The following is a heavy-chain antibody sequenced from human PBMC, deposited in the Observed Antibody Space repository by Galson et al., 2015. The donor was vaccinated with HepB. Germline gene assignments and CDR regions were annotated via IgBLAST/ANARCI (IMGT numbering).Heavy chain of an antibody. D-gene: IGHD6-13*01. CDR1: GYTFTSYG. Sequence: SVKVSCKASGYTFTSYGISWVRQAPGQGLEWMGWISAYNGNTNYAQKLQGRVTMTTDTSTSTAYMELRSLRSDDTAVYYCARWASSSWDDYYYYYGMDVWGQGTTVTVSS. V-gene: IGHV1-18*04. CDR2: ISAYNGNT. J-gene: IGHJ6*02. CDR3: ARWASSSWDDYYYYYGMDV.